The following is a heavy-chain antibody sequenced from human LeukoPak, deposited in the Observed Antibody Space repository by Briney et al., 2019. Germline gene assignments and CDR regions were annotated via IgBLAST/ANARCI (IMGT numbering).Heavy chain of an antibody. CDR1: GFTFSSYG. CDR2: IWYDGSNE. V-gene: IGHV3-33*08. J-gene: IGHJ4*02. D-gene: IGHD3-10*01. Sequence: GGSLRLSCAASGFTFSSYGMHWVRQAPGKGLEWVAVIWYDGSNEYYADSVKGRFTISRDNSKNTLYLQMNSLRAEDTAVYYCARGRGAGPAYFDYWGQGTLVTVSS. CDR3: ARGRGAGPAYFDY.